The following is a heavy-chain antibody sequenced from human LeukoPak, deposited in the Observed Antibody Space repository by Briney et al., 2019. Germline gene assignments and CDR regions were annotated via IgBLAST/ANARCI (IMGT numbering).Heavy chain of an antibody. J-gene: IGHJ4*02. CDR3: AKDRGYCTNGVCYRGDYFDY. V-gene: IGHV4-61*02. CDR1: GGSISSGSYY. D-gene: IGHD2-8*01. Sequence: TLSLTCTVSGGSISSGSYYWSWIRQPAGKGLEWIGRIYTSGSTNYNPSLKSRVTISVDTSKNQFSLKLSSVTAADTAVYYCAKDRGYCTNGVCYRGDYFDYWGQGTLVTVSS. CDR2: IYTSGST.